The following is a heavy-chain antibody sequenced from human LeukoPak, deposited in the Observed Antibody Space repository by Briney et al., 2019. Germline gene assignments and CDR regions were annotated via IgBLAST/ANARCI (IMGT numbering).Heavy chain of an antibody. D-gene: IGHD2-15*01. CDR3: ARARRLRYSNWVF. J-gene: IGHJ2*01. CDR1: GFSVSSLY. CDR2: IYHDERT. Sequence: GGSLRLSCAASGFSVSSLYMSWVRQAPGKGLEWVSVIYHDERTDYADSVRGRFTISRDNSKNTLYLQMNSLRVDDTAVYYCARARRLRYSNWVFWGRGTVLSVPS. V-gene: IGHV3-53*01.